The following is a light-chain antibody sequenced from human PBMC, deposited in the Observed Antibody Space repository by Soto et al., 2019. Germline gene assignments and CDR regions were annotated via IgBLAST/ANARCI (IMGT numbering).Light chain of an antibody. CDR2: AAS. CDR1: QDISNY. CDR3: QQLNTYPPT. J-gene: IGKJ1*01. V-gene: IGKV1-9*01. Sequence: DIQMTQSPSSLSASVGDRVTITCQASQDISNYLNWYQQKPGKAPKLLIYAASTLRSGVPSRFSGSGSATDFTLTISSLQPDDFATYYCQQLNTYPPTFGQGTKVDIK.